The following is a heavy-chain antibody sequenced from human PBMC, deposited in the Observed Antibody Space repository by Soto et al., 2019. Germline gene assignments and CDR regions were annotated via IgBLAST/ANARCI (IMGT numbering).Heavy chain of an antibody. V-gene: IGHV4-61*01. D-gene: IGHD3-10*01. J-gene: IGHJ5*02. Sequence: QVQLQESGPGLVKPSETLSLTCTVSGGSVSSGSYYWSWIRQPPGKGLEWIGYIYYSGSTNYNPSRKSRVTISVDTSKNQFSLKRSSVTAADTAVYYCAKEMVTMVRGVISSWFDPWGQGTLVTVSS. CDR1: GGSVSSGSYY. CDR2: IYYSGST. CDR3: AKEMVTMVRGVISSWFDP.